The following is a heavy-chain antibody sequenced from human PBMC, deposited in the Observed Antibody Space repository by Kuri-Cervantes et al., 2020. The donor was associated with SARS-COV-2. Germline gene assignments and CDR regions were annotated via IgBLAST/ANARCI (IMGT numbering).Heavy chain of an antibody. CDR1: GFTFSSYA. CDR2: ISYDGSNK. CDR3: ARDPDDILTGPFDY. J-gene: IGHJ4*02. D-gene: IGHD3-9*01. Sequence: GESLKISCAASGFTFSSYAMHWVRQAPGKGLEWVAVISYDGSNKYHADSVKGRFTISRDNSKNTLYLQMNSLRAEDTAVYYCARDPDDILTGPFDYWGQGTLVTVSS. V-gene: IGHV3-30*04.